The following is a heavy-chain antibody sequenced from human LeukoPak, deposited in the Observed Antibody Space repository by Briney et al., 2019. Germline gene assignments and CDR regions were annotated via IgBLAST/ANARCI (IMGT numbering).Heavy chain of an antibody. CDR3: ATIVVVPAADNWFDP. Sequence: ASVTVSYKASGYTFTGYYMHWVRQAPGQGLEGMGWINPNSGGTNYAQKFQGRVTMTRDTSISTAYMELSRLRSDDTAVYYCATIVVVPAADNWFDPWGQGTLVTVST. D-gene: IGHD2-2*01. CDR1: GYTFTGYY. V-gene: IGHV1-2*02. J-gene: IGHJ5*02. CDR2: INPNSGGT.